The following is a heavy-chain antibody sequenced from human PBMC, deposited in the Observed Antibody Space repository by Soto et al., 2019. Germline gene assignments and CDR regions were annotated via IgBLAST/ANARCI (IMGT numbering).Heavy chain of an antibody. Sequence: QVQLQESGPGLVKPSQTLSLTCTVSGGSISSGDYYWSWIRQPPGKGLEWIGYIHNSGRTYYNPPLRSGLSISVDTSKTHFSLKLTSVTAADTAVYYCARERLGADSSGDYWNYMDVWGQGTTVTVSS. CDR3: ARERLGADSSGDYWNYMDV. CDR2: IHNSGRT. J-gene: IGHJ6*02. CDR1: GGSISSGDYY. D-gene: IGHD3-22*01. V-gene: IGHV4-30-4*01.